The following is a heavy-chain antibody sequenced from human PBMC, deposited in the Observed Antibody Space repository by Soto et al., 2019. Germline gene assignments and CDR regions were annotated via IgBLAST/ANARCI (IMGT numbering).Heavy chain of an antibody. CDR1: GYTLTELS. CDR2: FDPEDGET. V-gene: IGHV1-24*01. J-gene: IGHJ5*02. CDR3: ATKDGYSYGFSNWFDP. D-gene: IGHD5-18*01. Sequence: ASVKVSCEVSGYTLTELSMHWVRQAPGKGLEWMGGFDPEDGETIYAQKFQGRVTMTEDTSTDTAYMELSSLRSEDTAVYYCATKDGYSYGFSNWFDPWGQGTLVTVSS.